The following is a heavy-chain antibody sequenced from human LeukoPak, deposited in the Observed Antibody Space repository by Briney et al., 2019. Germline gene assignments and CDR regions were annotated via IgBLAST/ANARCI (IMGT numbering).Heavy chain of an antibody. CDR1: GFTFSSYA. CDR3: AKGDYIRSSFDY. J-gene: IGHJ4*02. Sequence: GGSLRLSCAASGFTFSSYAMSWVRQAPGKGLEWGSAISGSGGSTYYADSVKGRFTISRDNSKNTLYLQMNSLRAEDTAVYYCAKGDYIRSSFDYRGQGTLVTVSS. CDR2: ISGSGGST. D-gene: IGHD4-11*01. V-gene: IGHV3-23*01.